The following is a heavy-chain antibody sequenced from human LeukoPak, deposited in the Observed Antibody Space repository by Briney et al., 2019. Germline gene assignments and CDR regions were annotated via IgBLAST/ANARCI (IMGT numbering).Heavy chain of an antibody. Sequence: GSLRLSCAASGFTFTNYAMTWVRQAPGKGLEWVSTSTGSGESTYYADSVKGRFTISRDNSKNTLFLQMNSLRAEDTAVYYCAKDYFLVDSWGQGTLVTVSS. V-gene: IGHV3-23*01. CDR3: AKDYFLVDS. J-gene: IGHJ4*02. CDR1: GFTFTNYA. CDR2: STGSGEST. D-gene: IGHD3-3*01.